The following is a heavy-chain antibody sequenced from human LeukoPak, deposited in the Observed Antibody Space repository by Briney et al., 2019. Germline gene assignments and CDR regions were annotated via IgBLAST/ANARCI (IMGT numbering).Heavy chain of an antibody. Sequence: SETLSLTCDVSGVSINTCCYYWTWIRQPPGKGLEWIGYKYYSGSTRYNPSLRSRLTISLDSSKNQFSLRLTSVTAADTAVHYCARGRSYGYDFDSWGPGTLVIVSS. CDR3: ARGRSYGYDFDS. V-gene: IGHV4-61*01. CDR1: GVSINTCCYY. CDR2: KYYSGST. D-gene: IGHD5-18*01. J-gene: IGHJ4*02.